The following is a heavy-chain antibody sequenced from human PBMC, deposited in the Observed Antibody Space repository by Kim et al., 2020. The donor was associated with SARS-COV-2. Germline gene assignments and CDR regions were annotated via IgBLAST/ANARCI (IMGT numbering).Heavy chain of an antibody. CDR3: ARDYGGNSINFQH. Sequence: AQKVQGRGTITADESTSTAYMELSSLRSEDTAVYYCARDYGGNSINFQHWGQGTLVTVSS. V-gene: IGHV1-69*01. J-gene: IGHJ1*01. D-gene: IGHD4-17*01.